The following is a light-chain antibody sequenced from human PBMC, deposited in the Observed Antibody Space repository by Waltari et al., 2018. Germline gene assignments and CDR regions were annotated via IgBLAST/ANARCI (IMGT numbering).Light chain of an antibody. CDR2: GAS. J-gene: IGKJ3*01. Sequence: DIQMTQSPPSLSASVGDRVTIACRASQTIFNYLNWYQQKAGKAPKLLGYGASNLKWGVPTRFRGSGSGTDFTLTISSLQPDDFATYYCQQTFNMVTFGTGTRVDI. CDR1: QTIFNY. CDR3: QQTFNMVT. V-gene: IGKV1-39*01.